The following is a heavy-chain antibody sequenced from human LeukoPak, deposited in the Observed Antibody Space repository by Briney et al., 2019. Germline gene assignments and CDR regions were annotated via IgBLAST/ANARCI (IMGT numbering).Heavy chain of an antibody. CDR3: ARDPTFEYSSSAPANTFDY. D-gene: IGHD6-6*01. CDR2: IKQDGSEK. Sequence: GGSLRLSCAASGFTFSSYWMSWVRQAPGKGLEWVANIKQDGSEKYYVDSVKGRFTISRDNAKNSLYLQMNSLRAEDTAVYYCARDPTFEYSSSAPANTFDYWGQGTLVTVSS. V-gene: IGHV3-7*01. J-gene: IGHJ4*02. CDR1: GFTFSSYW.